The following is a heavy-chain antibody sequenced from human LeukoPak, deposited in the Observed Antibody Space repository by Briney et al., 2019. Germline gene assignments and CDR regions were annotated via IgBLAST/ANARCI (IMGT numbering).Heavy chain of an antibody. D-gene: IGHD6-13*01. V-gene: IGHV3-21*01. J-gene: IGHJ1*01. Sequence: GGSLRLSCAASGSTFSSYSMNWVRQAPGKGLEWVSSISSSSSYIYYADSVKGRFTISRDNARNSLYLQMNSLRAGDTAVYYCARDLEGSSWYDAEYFQHWGQGTLVTVSS. CDR2: ISSSSSYI. CDR1: GSTFSSYS. CDR3: ARDLEGSSWYDAEYFQH.